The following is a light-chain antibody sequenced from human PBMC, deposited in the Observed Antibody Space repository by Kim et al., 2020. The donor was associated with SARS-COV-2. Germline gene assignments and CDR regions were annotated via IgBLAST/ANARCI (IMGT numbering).Light chain of an antibody. V-gene: IGLV3-1*01. CDR1: KLGDKY. CDR2: QDT. J-gene: IGLJ1*01. Sequence: VSPGQTASITCSGDKLGDKYACWYQQKPGQSPLLVIYQDTKRPSGIPERFSGSNSGNTATLTISGTQAMDEADYYCQAWDSSTFYVFGTGTKVT. CDR3: QAWDSSTFYV.